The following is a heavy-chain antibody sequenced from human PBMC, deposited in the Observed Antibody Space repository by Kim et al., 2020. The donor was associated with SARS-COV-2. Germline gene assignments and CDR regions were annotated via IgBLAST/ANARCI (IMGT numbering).Heavy chain of an antibody. D-gene: IGHD4-17*01. CDR1: GFTFSSYG. V-gene: IGHV3-30*18. CDR3: AKPYGLHYGGNPSFDY. CDR2: ISYDGSKK. J-gene: IGHJ4*02. Sequence: GGSLRLSCAASGFTFSSYGMHWVRQAPGKGLEWVAVISYDGSKKYYADSVKGRFTISRDNSKNTLYLQMNSLRAEDTAVYYCAKPYGLHYGGNPSFDYWGQGTLVTVSS.